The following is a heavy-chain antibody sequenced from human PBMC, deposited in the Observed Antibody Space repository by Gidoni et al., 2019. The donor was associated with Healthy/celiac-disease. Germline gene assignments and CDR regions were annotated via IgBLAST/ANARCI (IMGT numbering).Heavy chain of an antibody. J-gene: IGHJ1*01. CDR1: GGSISSSSYY. CDR3: ARHIGDGYNPAYFQH. V-gene: IGHV4-39*01. Sequence: QLQLQESGPGQVKPSETLSLTCTVSGGSISSSSYYWGWIRQPPGKGLEWIGRSYDSGSTYYNPSLKSLVTISVDTSKNQFSLKLSSVTAADTAVYYCARHIGDGYNPAYFQHWGQGTLVTVSS. D-gene: IGHD5-12*01. CDR2: SYDSGST.